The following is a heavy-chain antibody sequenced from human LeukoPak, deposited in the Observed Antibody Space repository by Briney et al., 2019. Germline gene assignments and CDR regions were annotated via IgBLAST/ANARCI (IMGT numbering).Heavy chain of an antibody. Sequence: AGGSLRLSCAASGFTFSSYAMSWVRQAPGKGLEWVSAISGSGGSTYYADSVKGRFTISRDNSKNTLYLQMNSLRAEDTAVYYCAKDLRQAYSSSWLVYWGQGTLVTVSS. J-gene: IGHJ4*02. V-gene: IGHV3-23*01. CDR1: GFTFSSYA. D-gene: IGHD6-13*01. CDR2: ISGSGGST. CDR3: AKDLRQAYSSSWLVY.